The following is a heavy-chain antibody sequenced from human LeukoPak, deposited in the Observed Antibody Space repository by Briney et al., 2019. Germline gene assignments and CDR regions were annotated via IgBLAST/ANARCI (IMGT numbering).Heavy chain of an antibody. CDR2: ISAGNGNT. V-gene: IGHV1-3*01. J-gene: IGHJ5*02. D-gene: IGHD3-10*01. CDR1: GYTFTSYA. CDR3: ARDRITMVRGANNWFDP. Sequence: VASVTVSCKASGYTFTSYAIHWVRQAPGQRLEWMGWISAGNGNTKYSQSFQGRVTFISNTSATTAFMELSSLRSEDAAVYYCARDRITMVRGANNWFDPWGQGTLVTVSS.